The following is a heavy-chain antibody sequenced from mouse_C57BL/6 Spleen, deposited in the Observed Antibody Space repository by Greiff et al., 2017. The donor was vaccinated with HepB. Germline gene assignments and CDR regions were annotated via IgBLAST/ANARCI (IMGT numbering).Heavy chain of an antibody. J-gene: IGHJ4*01. CDR2: INYDGSST. CDR3: ARYGNTGDAMDY. D-gene: IGHD2-1*01. V-gene: IGHV5-16*01. Sequence: EVKVVESEGGLVQPGSSMKLSCTASGFTFSDYYMAWVRQVPEKGLEWVANINYDGSSTYYLDSLKSRFIISRDNAKNILYLQMSSLKSEDTATYYCARYGNTGDAMDYWGQGTSVTVSS. CDR1: GFTFSDYY.